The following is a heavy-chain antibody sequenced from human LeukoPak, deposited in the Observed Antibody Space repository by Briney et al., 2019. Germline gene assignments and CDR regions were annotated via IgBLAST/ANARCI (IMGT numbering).Heavy chain of an antibody. CDR2: INSDGSST. V-gene: IGHV3-74*01. CDR3: ARGDSSGYYSYPLLLDH. Sequence: KTGGSLRLSCAASGFTFSSYWMHWVRQAPGKGLVWVSRINSDGSSTSYADSVKGRFTISRDNAKNTLYLQMNSLRAEDTAVYYCARGDSSGYYSYPLLLDHWGQGTLVTVSS. CDR1: GFTFSSYW. J-gene: IGHJ4*02. D-gene: IGHD3-22*01.